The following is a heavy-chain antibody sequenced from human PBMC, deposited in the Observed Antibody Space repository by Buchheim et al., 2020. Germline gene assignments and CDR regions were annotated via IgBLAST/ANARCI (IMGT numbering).Heavy chain of an antibody. CDR2: TSGSGGSIT. D-gene: IGHD2-2*03. J-gene: IGHJ4*02. CDR1: GFTFSTYA. Sequence: EVQLLESGGGLVQPGGSLRLSCAASGFTFSTYAMKWFRQAPGKGLEWVSGTSGSGGSITLYAEPVRGRFIISRDNSKNTLYLQMDNLRADDTAVYYCAKDIGYWGSQAPCVDYWGKGT. V-gene: IGHV3-23*01. CDR3: AKDIGYWGSQAPCVDY.